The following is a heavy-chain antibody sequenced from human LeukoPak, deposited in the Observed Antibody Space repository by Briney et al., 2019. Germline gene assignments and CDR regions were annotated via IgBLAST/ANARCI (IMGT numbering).Heavy chain of an antibody. J-gene: IGHJ5*02. CDR1: GYTFTSYG. CDR3: ARTPGGVRGVNWFDP. CDR2: ISAYNGNT. V-gene: IGHV1-18*01. Sequence: ASVTVSCKASGYTFTSYGISWVRQAPGQGLEWMGWISAYNGNTNYAQKLQGRVTMTTDTSTSTAYMELRSLRSDDTAVYYCARTPGGVRGVNWFDPWGQGTLVTVSS. D-gene: IGHD3-10*01.